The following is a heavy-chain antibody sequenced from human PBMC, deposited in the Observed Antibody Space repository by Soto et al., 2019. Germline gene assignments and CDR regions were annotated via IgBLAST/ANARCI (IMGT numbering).Heavy chain of an antibody. CDR2: ISSSSSTI. CDR1: GFTFSSYS. CDR3: ARDGAPDYDFWSGYYTLHYYYYYMDV. V-gene: IGHV3-48*01. D-gene: IGHD3-3*01. J-gene: IGHJ6*03. Sequence: HPGGSLRLSCAASGFTFSSYSMNWVRQAPGKGLEWVSYISSSSSTIYYADSVKGRFTISRDNAKNSLYLQMNSLRAEDTAVYYCARDGAPDYDFWSGYYTLHYYYYYMDVWGKGTTVTVSS.